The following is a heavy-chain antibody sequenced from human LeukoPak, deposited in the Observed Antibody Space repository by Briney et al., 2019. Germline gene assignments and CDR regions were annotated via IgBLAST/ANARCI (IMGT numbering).Heavy chain of an antibody. CDR3: ARDRGSSGWYADY. Sequence: PGRSLRLSCAASGFTFSSYGMHWARQAPGKGLEWVAVIWYDGSNKYYADSVKGRFTISRDNSKNTLYLQMNSLRAEDTAVYYCARDRGSSGWYADYWGQGTLVTVSS. V-gene: IGHV3-33*01. J-gene: IGHJ4*02. CDR1: GFTFSSYG. D-gene: IGHD6-19*01. CDR2: IWYDGSNK.